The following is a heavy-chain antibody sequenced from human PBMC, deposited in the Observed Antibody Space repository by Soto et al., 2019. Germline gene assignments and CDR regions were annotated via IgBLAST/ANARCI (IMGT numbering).Heavy chain of an antibody. CDR1: GYSFANYW. CDR3: ARGDSSGYYTATPADY. J-gene: IGHJ4*01. Sequence: GASLKISCSGSGYSFANYWIGWVRQMPGKGLEWMGIIYPGDSDTRYSPSFQGQVTISADKSISTAYLQWNSLKASDTAMYFCARGDSSGYYTATPADYWGHGTLVTVSS. V-gene: IGHV5-51*01. CDR2: IYPGDSDT. D-gene: IGHD3-22*01.